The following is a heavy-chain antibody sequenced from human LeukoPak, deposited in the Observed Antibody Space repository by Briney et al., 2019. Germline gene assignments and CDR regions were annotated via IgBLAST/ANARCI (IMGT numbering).Heavy chain of an antibody. J-gene: IGHJ4*02. CDR3: AKDRRNIAVAGCDY. D-gene: IGHD6-19*01. CDR1: GGSISGYH. Sequence: ETLSLTCNVSGGSISGYHWSWVRQAPGKGLEWVSGISSGGGYTYSDSVKGRFTISRDNSKNTLYLEMNSLRVEDTAVYYCAKDRRNIAVAGCDYWGQGTLVTVSS. CDR2: ISSGGGYT. V-gene: IGHV3-23*01.